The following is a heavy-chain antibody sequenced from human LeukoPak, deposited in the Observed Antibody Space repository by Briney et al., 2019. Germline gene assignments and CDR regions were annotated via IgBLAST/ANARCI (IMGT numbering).Heavy chain of an antibody. CDR1: GFTFSSYS. Sequence: GGSLRLSCAASGFTFSSYSMNWVRQAPGKGLEWVSYISSSSSTIYYADSVKGRFTISRDNAKNSLYLQMNSLRAEDTAVYYCARVPHYYDSSGYGYWGQGTLVTVSS. CDR2: ISSSSSTI. J-gene: IGHJ4*02. CDR3: ARVPHYYDSSGYGY. V-gene: IGHV3-48*01. D-gene: IGHD3-22*01.